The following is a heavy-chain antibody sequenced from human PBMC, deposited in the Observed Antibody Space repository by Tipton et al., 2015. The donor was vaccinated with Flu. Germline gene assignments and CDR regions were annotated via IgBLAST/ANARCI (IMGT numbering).Heavy chain of an antibody. Sequence: TLSLTCTVSGASISSGYSYWSWVRQPAGKGLEWIGRIFTTGSTNYNPSLKSRVSISVDTSKNQFSLKLSSVTAADTAVYYCARRGYSYGWVDYWGQGTLVTVSS. CDR2: IFTTGST. V-gene: IGHV4-61*02. CDR1: GASISSGYSY. CDR3: ARRGYSYGWVDY. D-gene: IGHD5-18*01. J-gene: IGHJ4*02.